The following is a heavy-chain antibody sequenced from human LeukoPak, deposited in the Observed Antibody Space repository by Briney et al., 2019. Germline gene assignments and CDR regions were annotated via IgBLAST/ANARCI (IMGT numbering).Heavy chain of an antibody. Sequence: PGGSLRLSCAASGSTVSSTYMSWVRQAPGKGLQWVSVIYSGGGTYYADSVKGRFTISRDNSKNTLYLQMNSLRVEDTAVYYCSGSRPTFDAFEIWGQGTMVTVSS. D-gene: IGHD2-15*01. CDR3: SGSRPTFDAFEI. V-gene: IGHV3-66*02. CDR1: GSTVSSTY. J-gene: IGHJ3*02. CDR2: IYSGGGT.